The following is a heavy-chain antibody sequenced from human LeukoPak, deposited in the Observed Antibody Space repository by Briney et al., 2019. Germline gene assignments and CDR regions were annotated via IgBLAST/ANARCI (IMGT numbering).Heavy chain of an antibody. J-gene: IGHJ4*02. CDR1: GGSISSHY. Sequence: SETLSLTCTVSGGSISSHYWSWLRQPAGKGLEWIGRIYTSGSTNYNPSLKSRVTMSVDTSKNQFSLKLSSVTAADTAVYYCARGTPTPYDFWSGYYPYYFDYWGQGTLVTVSS. D-gene: IGHD3-3*01. V-gene: IGHV4-4*07. CDR3: ARGTPTPYDFWSGYYPYYFDY. CDR2: IYTSGST.